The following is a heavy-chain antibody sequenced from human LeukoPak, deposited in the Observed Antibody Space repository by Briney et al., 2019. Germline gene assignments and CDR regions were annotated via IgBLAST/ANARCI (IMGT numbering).Heavy chain of an antibody. V-gene: IGHV3-23*01. J-gene: IGHJ5*01. CDR1: GFTFSSYA. Sequence: GGSLRLSCAASGFTFSSYAMSWVRQAPGKGLEWVSSISGSGGSTYYAGSVKGRFTISRDNSKNTLYLQMNSLRAEDTAVYYCAKGGGSNWYDYWGQGTPVTVSS. CDR2: ISGSGGST. D-gene: IGHD2-15*01. CDR3: AKGGGSNWYDY.